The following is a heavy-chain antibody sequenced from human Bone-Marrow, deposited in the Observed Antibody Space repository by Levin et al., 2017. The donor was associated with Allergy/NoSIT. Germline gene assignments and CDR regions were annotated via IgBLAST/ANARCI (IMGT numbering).Heavy chain of an antibody. CDR2: IHSGGQT. CDR1: GFSVSDNY. V-gene: IGHV3-66*01. CDR3: ARFLYGDYVGYFDY. J-gene: IGHJ4*02. Sequence: PGGSLRLSCAVSGFSVSDNYMGWVRQAPGKGLEWVSLIHSGGQTNIADSVKGRLSISRDNSKNTLSLQMSGLSAEDTAVYFCARFLYGDYVGYFDYWGQGILVTVSS. D-gene: IGHD4-17*01.